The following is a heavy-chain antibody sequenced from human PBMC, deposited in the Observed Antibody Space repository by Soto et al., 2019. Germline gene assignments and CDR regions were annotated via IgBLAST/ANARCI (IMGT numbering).Heavy chain of an antibody. CDR3: ARGTSSGSKLYYFDY. V-gene: IGHV4-34*01. J-gene: IGHJ4*02. Sequence: QVQLQQWGAGLLKPSETLSLTCAVYGGSFSGYYWSWIRQPPGKGLEWIGEINHSGRTNYNPSLKTRVTISVDTYKHQFSLKLSSVTAADTAVYYCARGTSSGSKLYYFDYWGQGTLVTVSS. CDR1: GGSFSGYY. D-gene: IGHD6-13*01. CDR2: INHSGRT.